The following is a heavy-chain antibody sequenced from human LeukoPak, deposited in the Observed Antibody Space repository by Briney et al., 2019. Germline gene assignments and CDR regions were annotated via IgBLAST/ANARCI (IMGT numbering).Heavy chain of an antibody. D-gene: IGHD6-6*01. CDR3: AKDGSLGELDY. CDR1: GFTFSSYA. CDR2: ISGSGGST. Sequence: GGSLRLSRAASGFTFSSYAMSWVRQAPGKGLEWVSAISGSGGSTYYADSVKRRFPLSKDNSKNTLYLQINSLSAEDTAVYYCAKDGSLGELDYWGQGTLVTVST. V-gene: IGHV3-23*01. J-gene: IGHJ4*02.